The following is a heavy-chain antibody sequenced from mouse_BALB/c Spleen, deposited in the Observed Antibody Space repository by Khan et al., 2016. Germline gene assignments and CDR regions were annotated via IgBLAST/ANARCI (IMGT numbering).Heavy chain of an antibody. CDR1: GYTFTSYW. Sequence: QIQLVQSGAELAKPGASVKMSCKASGYTFTSYWMHWVKQRPGQGLEWIGYINPSTGYTEYNQKFKDKATLTADKSSSTAYMQLSSLTSEDSAVYYCARSYGNYGPWFAYWGQGTLVTVSA. D-gene: IGHD2-1*01. CDR2: INPSTGYT. J-gene: IGHJ3*01. CDR3: ARSYGNYGPWFAY. V-gene: IGHV1-7*01.